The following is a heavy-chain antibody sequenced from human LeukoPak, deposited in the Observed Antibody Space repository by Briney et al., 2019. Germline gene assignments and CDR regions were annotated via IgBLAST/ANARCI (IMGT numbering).Heavy chain of an antibody. D-gene: IGHD2-2*01. V-gene: IGHV1-69*13. Sequence: SVKVSCKASGGTFSSYAISWVRQAPGQGLEWMGGIIPIFGTANYAQKFQGRVTITADESTSTAYMELSGLRSEDTAVYYCARDSLGYCSSTSCPGWFDPWGQGTLVTVSS. J-gene: IGHJ5*02. CDR3: ARDSLGYCSSTSCPGWFDP. CDR2: IIPIFGTA. CDR1: GGTFSSYA.